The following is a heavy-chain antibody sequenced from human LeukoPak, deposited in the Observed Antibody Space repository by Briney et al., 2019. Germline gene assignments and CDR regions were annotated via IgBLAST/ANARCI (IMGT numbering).Heavy chain of an antibody. CDR2: TSSSGSTI. V-gene: IGHV3-48*03. J-gene: IGHJ4*02. CDR1: GLTFSSYE. Sequence: GGSLRLSCAASGLTFSSYEMNGFRQAPGKGLEWVSYTSSSGSTIYYADSVKGRFTISRDNAKNSLYLQMNSLRAEDTAVYHCARGHGSGWYYFDYWGQGTLVTVSS. D-gene: IGHD6-19*01. CDR3: ARGHGSGWYYFDY.